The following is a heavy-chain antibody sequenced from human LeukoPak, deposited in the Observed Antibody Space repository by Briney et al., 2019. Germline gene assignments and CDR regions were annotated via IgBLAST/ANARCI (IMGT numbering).Heavy chain of an antibody. Sequence: PSETLSLTCAVYGGSFSGYYWSWIRQPPGKGLEWIGEINHSGSTNYNPSLKSRVTISVDTSKNQFSLKLSSVTAADTAVYYCARESEGLDYWGQGTLVTVSS. J-gene: IGHJ4*02. V-gene: IGHV4-34*01. CDR3: ARESEGLDY. CDR2: INHSGST. CDR1: GGSFSGYY.